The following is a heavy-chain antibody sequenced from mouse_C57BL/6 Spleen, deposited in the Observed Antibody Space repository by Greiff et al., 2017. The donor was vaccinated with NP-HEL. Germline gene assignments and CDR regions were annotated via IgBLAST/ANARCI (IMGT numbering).Heavy chain of an antibody. D-gene: IGHD1-1*01. J-gene: IGHJ1*03. CDR2: ISNGGGST. CDR1: GFTFSDYY. CDR3: ARGYGSSYWYFDV. Sequence: LQQSGGGLVQPGGSLKLSCAASGFTFSDYYMYWVRQTPEKRLEWVAYISNGGGSTYYPDTVKGRFTIPRDNAKNTLYLQMSRLKSEDTAMYYCARGYGSSYWYFDVWGTGTTVTVSS. V-gene: IGHV5-12*01.